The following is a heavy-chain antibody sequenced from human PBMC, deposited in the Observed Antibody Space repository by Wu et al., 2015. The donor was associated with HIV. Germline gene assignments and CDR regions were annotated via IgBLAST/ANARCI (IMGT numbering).Heavy chain of an antibody. Sequence: QVQLVQSGAEMKKPGASVKVSCTASGYTFTAYNVHWVRQVPGQGLEWMGNINANSGRTKYAENFQGRVAMTRDTSVNTVYMELKTLRYDDTAVYFCARGDRFYDILTGYSKNWFDPGPGTLVSVS. D-gene: IGHD3-9*01. CDR3: ARGDRFYDILTGYSKNWFDP. J-gene: IGHJ5*02. V-gene: IGHV1-2*02. CDR1: GYTFTAYN. CDR2: INANSGRT.